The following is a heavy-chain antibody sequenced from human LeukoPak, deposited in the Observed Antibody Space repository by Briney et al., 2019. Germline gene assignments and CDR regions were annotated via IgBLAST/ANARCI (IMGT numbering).Heavy chain of an antibody. Sequence: SGGSLRLSCAASGFTFDDYIMHWVRQAPGKGLEWVSLISWDGGSTYYADSVKGQFTISRDNSKNSLYLQMNSLRTEDTALYYCAKDTGTSYDAFDIWGQGTMVTVSS. CDR1: GFTFDDYI. J-gene: IGHJ3*02. CDR2: ISWDGGST. D-gene: IGHD1-7*01. CDR3: AKDTGTSYDAFDI. V-gene: IGHV3-43*01.